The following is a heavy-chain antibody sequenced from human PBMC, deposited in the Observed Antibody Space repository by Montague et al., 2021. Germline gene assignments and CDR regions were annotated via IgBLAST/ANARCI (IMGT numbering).Heavy chain of an antibody. CDR2: IYDSGST. D-gene: IGHD2-15*01. Sequence: TLSLTCSVSGGSISSGGFYWSWIRQHPGKGPEWIGSIYDSGSTNYNPSLKSRLTLSRDTSKNQVSLRLTSVTAAETAVDYGARSGGYCSGGRCDTFDYWGQGTLVTVSS. CDR1: GGSISSGGFY. J-gene: IGHJ4*02. V-gene: IGHV4-31*03. CDR3: ARSGGYCSGGRCDTFDY.